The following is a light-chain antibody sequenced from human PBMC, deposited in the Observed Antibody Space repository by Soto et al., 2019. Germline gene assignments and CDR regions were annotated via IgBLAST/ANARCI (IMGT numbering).Light chain of an antibody. Sequence: QSVLTQPPSVSGTPGQRVNMSCSGSSSNIVSKSVSWYQHLPQTAPKLLIYSNNQRPSGVPGRFSGSKSGTSASLAISGLQSDDETQYYCAAWDDSLNVLVFGGGTKLTVL. J-gene: IGLJ2*01. CDR2: SNN. CDR1: SSNIVSKS. CDR3: AAWDDSLNVLV. V-gene: IGLV1-44*01.